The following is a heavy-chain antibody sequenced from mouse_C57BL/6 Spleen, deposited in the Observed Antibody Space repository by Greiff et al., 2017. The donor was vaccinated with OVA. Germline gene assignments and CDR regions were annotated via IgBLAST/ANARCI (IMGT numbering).Heavy chain of an antibody. D-gene: IGHD1-1*01. CDR2: IWGGGST. CDR1: GFSLTSYG. Sequence: VKLQESGPGLVAPSQSLSITCTVSGFSLTSYGVDWVRQPPGKGLEWLGVIWGGGSTNYNSALMSRLSISKDNSKSQVFLKMNSLQTDDTAMYYCAKHYGSSPFYWYFDVWGTGTTVTVSS. V-gene: IGHV2-9*01. CDR3: AKHYGSSPFYWYFDV. J-gene: IGHJ1*03.